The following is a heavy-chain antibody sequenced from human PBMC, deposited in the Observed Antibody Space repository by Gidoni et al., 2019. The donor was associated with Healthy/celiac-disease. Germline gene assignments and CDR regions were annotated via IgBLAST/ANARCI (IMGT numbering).Heavy chain of an antibody. CDR3: ERVARRSGGDAFDI. Sequence: QVQLVQSGAEVKKPGSSVTVSCTASGGTFRIYAISWVRQAPGQGLEWMGGIIPIFGTANYAQKFQGRVTITADESTSTDYMELSSLRSEDTAVYYCERVARRSGGDAFDIWGQGTMVTVSS. CDR2: IIPIFGTA. CDR1: GGTFRIYA. J-gene: IGHJ3*02. V-gene: IGHV1-69*01. D-gene: IGHD6-19*01.